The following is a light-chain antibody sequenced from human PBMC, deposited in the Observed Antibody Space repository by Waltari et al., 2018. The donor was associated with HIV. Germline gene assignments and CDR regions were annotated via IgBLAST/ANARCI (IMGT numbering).Light chain of an antibody. CDR2: DAS. Sequence: EIVLTQSPATLSLSPGERANPSCRASQSVSSYLAWYQQKPGQAPRLLIYDASNRATGIPARFSGSGSGTDFTLTISSLEPEDFAVYYCQQRSNWPPFTFGPGTKVDIK. V-gene: IGKV3-11*01. CDR1: QSVSSY. CDR3: QQRSNWPPFT. J-gene: IGKJ3*01.